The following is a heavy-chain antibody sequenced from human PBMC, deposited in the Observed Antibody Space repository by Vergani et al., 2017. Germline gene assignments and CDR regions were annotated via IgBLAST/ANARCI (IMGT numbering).Heavy chain of an antibody. J-gene: IGHJ6*02. Sequence: QVQLVESGGGLVKPGGSLRLSCAASGFTSSDYYMSWIRQAPGKGLEWVSYISSSGSTIYYADSVKGRFTIPRDNAKNSLYLQMNSLRAEDTAVYYCARTHISKYYDSGGYYSMGYYYGMDVWGQGTTVTVSS. CDR1: GFTSSDYY. V-gene: IGHV3-11*01. CDR3: ARTHISKYYDSGGYYSMGYYYGMDV. D-gene: IGHD3-22*01. CDR2: ISSSGSTI.